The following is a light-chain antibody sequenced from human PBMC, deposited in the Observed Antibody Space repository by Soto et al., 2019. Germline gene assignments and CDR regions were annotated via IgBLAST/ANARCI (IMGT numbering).Light chain of an antibody. J-gene: IGKJ1*01. CDR3: QQYETCSGT. Sequence: DIERTQSPATLSASVGDRVTITCRASQSISRWLTWYQQKPGKAPKLLIYEASSLQSGVPSRISGSGSGTKFTLTIASLQPDDFATYYCQQYETCSGTIGPGTKVDNK. V-gene: IGKV1-5*01. CDR2: EAS. CDR1: QSISRW.